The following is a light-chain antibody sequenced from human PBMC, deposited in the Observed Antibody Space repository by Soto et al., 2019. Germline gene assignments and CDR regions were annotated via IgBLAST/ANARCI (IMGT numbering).Light chain of an antibody. J-gene: IGKJ1*01. V-gene: IGKV3-15*01. CDR2: GAS. CDR1: RNVFTK. CDR3: QQYDDWPWT. Sequence: EKVMTQSPASLSVAPGEKATLACGASRNVFTKVAWYQQKPGQAPRLLIYGASTRATGIPGRFSGGGSGTEFTLTISSLQSEDVAFYSCQQYDDWPWTFGQGTKVE.